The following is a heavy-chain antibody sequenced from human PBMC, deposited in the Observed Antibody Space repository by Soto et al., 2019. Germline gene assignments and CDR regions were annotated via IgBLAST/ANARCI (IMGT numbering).Heavy chain of an antibody. CDR1: GFTFSSYW. D-gene: IGHD2-2*01. CDR2: IKQDGSEK. CDR3: AREDIVVVPAAMAFDI. J-gene: IGHJ3*02. Sequence: QPGGSLRLSCAASGFTFSSYWMSWVRQAPGKGLEWVANIKQDGSEKYYVDSVKGRFTISRDNAKNSLYLQMNSLRAEDTAVYYCAREDIVVVPAAMAFDIWGQGTMATVSS. V-gene: IGHV3-7*01.